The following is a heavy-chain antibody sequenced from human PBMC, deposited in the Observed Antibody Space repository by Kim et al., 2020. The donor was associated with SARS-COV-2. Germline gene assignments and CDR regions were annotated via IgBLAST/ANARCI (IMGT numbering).Heavy chain of an antibody. Sequence: ASVKVSCKASGYTFTSYYMHWVRQAPGQGLEWMGIINPSGGSTSYAQKFQGRVTMTRDTSTSTVYIELSSLRSEDTAVYYCAVSYQLTAFLSWGQGTLVTVSS. V-gene: IGHV1-46*01. J-gene: IGHJ5*02. D-gene: IGHD2-2*01. CDR2: INPSGGST. CDR3: AVSYQLTAFLS. CDR1: GYTFTSYY.